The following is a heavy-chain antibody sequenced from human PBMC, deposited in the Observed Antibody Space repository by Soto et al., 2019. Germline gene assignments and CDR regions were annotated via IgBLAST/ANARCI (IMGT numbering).Heavy chain of an antibody. CDR2: INHSGST. J-gene: IGHJ4*02. V-gene: IGHV4-34*01. Sequence: SETLSLTCAVYGGSFSDYYWSWIRQPPGKGLEWIGEINHSGSTNYNPSLKSRVTISVDTSKNQFSLKLSSVTAADTAVYYCARGGGRDGYYFDYWGQGTLVTVPS. CDR1: GGSFSDYY. D-gene: IGHD2-15*01. CDR3: ARGGGRDGYYFDY.